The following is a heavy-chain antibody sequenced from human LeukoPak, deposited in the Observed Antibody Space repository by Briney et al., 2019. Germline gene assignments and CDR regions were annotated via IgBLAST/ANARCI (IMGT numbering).Heavy chain of an antibody. Sequence: PSETLSLTCTVSGGSISSGGYYWSWIRQHPGKGLEWIGYIYYSGSTYYNPSLKSRVTISVDTSKNQFSLKLSSVTAADTAVYYCARGMVVVTAPSYWDFDLWGRGTLVTVSS. CDR1: GGSISSGGYY. D-gene: IGHD2-21*02. V-gene: IGHV4-31*03. CDR3: ARGMVVVTAPSYWDFDL. J-gene: IGHJ2*01. CDR2: IYYSGST.